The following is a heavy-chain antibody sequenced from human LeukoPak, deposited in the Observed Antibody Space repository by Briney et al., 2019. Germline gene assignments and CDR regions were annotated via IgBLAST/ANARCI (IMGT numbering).Heavy chain of an antibody. J-gene: IGHJ3*02. CDR3: ARRDSSGYSYAFDI. CDR1: GGTFSSYA. V-gene: IGHV1-69*04. CDR2: IIPILGIA. Sequence: ASVKVSCKASGGTFSSYAISWVRQAPGQGLEWMGRIIPILGIANYAQKFQGRVTITADKSTSTAYMELSSLRSEDTAVYYCARRDSSGYSYAFDIWGQGTMVTVSS. D-gene: IGHD3-22*01.